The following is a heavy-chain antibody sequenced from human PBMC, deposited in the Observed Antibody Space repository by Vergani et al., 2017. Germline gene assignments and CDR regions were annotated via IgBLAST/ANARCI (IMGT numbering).Heavy chain of an antibody. Sequence: QVQLVQSGAEVKKPGASVKVSCKASGYTFTSHWMHWVRQAPGQGLEWMGIINPSDGSRTSAQKFQGRVIMTRDISTSTVYMELSSLRSEDTAMYYCALAESSTSCINSVCITPETGSWFDPWGQGTLVTVSS. CDR1: GYTFTSHW. J-gene: IGHJ5*02. CDR2: INPSDGSR. D-gene: IGHD2-2*01. V-gene: IGHV1-46*01. CDR3: ALAESSTSCINSVCITPETGSWFDP.